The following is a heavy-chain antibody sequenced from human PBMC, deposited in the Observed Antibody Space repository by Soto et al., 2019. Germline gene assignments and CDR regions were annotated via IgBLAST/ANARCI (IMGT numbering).Heavy chain of an antibody. CDR1: GGSISSYS. CDR3: ARRWGTYFDF. Sequence: QVQLQESGPGLVKPSETLSLTCTVSGGSISSYSWSWIRQPPGKGLEWIGYIYYSGSTDYDPSLKSRVTISVDTSKNQFSLKLSSVTAADTAVYYCARRWGTYFDFWGQGTLVTVSS. J-gene: IGHJ4*02. D-gene: IGHD7-27*01. CDR2: IYYSGST. V-gene: IGHV4-59*01.